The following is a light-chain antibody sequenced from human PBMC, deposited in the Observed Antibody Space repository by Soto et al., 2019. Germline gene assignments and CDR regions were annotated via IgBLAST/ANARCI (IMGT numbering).Light chain of an antibody. CDR1: QSVSSY. Sequence: EIVLTHSPATLSLSPGERATLSCRASQSVSSYLAWYQQKPGQAPRLLIYDASNRATGIPARFSGRGSGTNFTPTISTREPEDFAVYYFQQRSNWPRPFGQGPKVDIK. V-gene: IGKV3-11*01. CDR2: DAS. J-gene: IGKJ1*01. CDR3: QQRSNWPRP.